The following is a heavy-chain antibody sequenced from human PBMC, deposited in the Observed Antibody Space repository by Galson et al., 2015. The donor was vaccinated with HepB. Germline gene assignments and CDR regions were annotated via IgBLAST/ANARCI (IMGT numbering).Heavy chain of an antibody. CDR2: IIPIFGTA. J-gene: IGHJ6*02. Sequence: SVKVSCKASGGTFSSSASSWVRQAPGQGLEWMGGIIPIFGTANFAPTFQGRVTITADESRSTDYMELSSLISEDTAVSYCARDPPTTVVTPHRGDYYYYYGMDVCGQGTPVTISS. CDR3: ARDPPTTVVTPHRGDYYYYYGMDV. D-gene: IGHD4-23*01. CDR1: GGTFSSSA. V-gene: IGHV1-69*13.